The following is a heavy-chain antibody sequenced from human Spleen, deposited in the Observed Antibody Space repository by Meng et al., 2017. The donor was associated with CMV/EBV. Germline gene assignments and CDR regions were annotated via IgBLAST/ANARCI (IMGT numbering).Heavy chain of an antibody. Sequence: ASVKVSCKASGDTFTSYYMHWVRQAPGQGLEWMGIINPSGGSTSYAQKFQGRVTMTRDTSTSTVYMELSSLRSEDTAVYYCASTRLYCSGGGCYSAYYYGMDVWGQGTTVTVSS. J-gene: IGHJ6*02. CDR2: INPSGGST. D-gene: IGHD2-15*01. CDR1: GDTFTSYY. V-gene: IGHV1-46*01. CDR3: ASTRLYCSGGGCYSAYYYGMDV.